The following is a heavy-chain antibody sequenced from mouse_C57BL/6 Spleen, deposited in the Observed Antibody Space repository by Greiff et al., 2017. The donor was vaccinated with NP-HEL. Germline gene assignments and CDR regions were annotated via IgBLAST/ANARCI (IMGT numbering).Heavy chain of an antibody. D-gene: IGHD1-1*01. Sequence: EVQLMESGPGLVKPSQSLSLTCSVTGYSITSGYYWNWIRQFPGNKLEWMGYISYDGSNNYNPSLKNRISITRDTSKNQFFLKLNSVTTEDTATYYCARDKSILGSTHWYFDVWGTGTTVTVSS. V-gene: IGHV3-6*01. CDR2: ISYDGSN. CDR3: ARDKSILGSTHWYFDV. J-gene: IGHJ1*03. CDR1: GYSITSGYY.